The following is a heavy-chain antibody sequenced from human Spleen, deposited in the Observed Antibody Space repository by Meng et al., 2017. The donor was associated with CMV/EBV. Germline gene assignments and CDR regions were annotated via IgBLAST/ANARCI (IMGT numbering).Heavy chain of an antibody. CDR2: TNRDGSST. V-gene: IGHV3-74*01. CDR1: GFTFNSHW. CDR3: ARGVGESLGWEMGY. Sequence: EVQLVEXXXGXVXXGGXLRLSCAASGFTFNSHWMHWVRQAPGKGLVWVSRTNRDGSSTSYADSVKGRFTISRDNAKSTLYLQMNSLRAEDTAVYYCARGVGESLGWEMGYWGQGTLVTVSS. J-gene: IGHJ4*02. D-gene: IGHD1-26*01.